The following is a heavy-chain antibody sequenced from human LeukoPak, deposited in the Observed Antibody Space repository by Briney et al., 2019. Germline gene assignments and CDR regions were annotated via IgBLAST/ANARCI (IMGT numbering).Heavy chain of an antibody. V-gene: IGHV4-61*02. J-gene: IGHJ4*02. CDR3: AREGIYGDYRH. CDR1: GASISSGSYY. Sequence: SETLSLTCTVSGASISSGSYYWSWIRQPAGKGLEWIGRIDTSGSTNYNPSLKSRVTMSADTSKKQFSLKLRSVTAADTAVYYCAREGIYGDYRHWGQGTLVTVSS. D-gene: IGHD4-17*01. CDR2: IDTSGST.